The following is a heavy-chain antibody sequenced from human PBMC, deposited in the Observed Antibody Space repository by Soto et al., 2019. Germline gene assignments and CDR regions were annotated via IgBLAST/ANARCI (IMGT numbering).Heavy chain of an antibody. CDR2: TNPNSGNT. CDR1: GYPFTSYD. D-gene: IGHD3-10*01. Sequence: VSVKVSWKASGYPFTSYDSNWVRQAPGQRLEWMGWTNPNSGNTGYAQKFQGRVTMTRNTSISTAYMELSSLRSEDTAVYYCASFHYYGSGSYYNENWFDPWGQGTLVTVSS. J-gene: IGHJ5*02. V-gene: IGHV1-8*01. CDR3: ASFHYYGSGSYYNENWFDP.